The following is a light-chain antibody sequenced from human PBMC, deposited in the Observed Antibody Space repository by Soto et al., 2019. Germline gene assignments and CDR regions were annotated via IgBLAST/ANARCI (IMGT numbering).Light chain of an antibody. CDR1: SSDVGGYNY. V-gene: IGLV2-14*01. J-gene: IGLJ3*02. CDR3: SSFTSSSTQV. CDR2: EVN. Sequence: QSVLTQPASVSGSLGQSITISCTGSSSDVGGYNYVSWYQQHPGKAPKLMIYEVNNRPSGVSNCFSGSKSGNTASLTISGLQAEDEADYYCSSFTSSSTQVLGGGTKLTVL.